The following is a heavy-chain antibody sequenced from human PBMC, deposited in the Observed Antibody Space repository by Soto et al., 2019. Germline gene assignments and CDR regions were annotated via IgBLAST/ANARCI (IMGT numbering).Heavy chain of an antibody. CDR2: ISGSGGST. V-gene: IGHV3-23*01. CDR1: GFTFSSYA. J-gene: IGHJ6*02. Sequence: GGSLRLSCAASGFTFSSYAMSWVRQAPGKGLERVSAISGSGGSTYYADSVKGRFTISRDNSKNTLYLQMNSLRAEDTAVYYCAKAYYSNYYYYGMDVWGQGTTVTVSS. CDR3: AKAYYSNYYYYGMDV. D-gene: IGHD4-4*01.